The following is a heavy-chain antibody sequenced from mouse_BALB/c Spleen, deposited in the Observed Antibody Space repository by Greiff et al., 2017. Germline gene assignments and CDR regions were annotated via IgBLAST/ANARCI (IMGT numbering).Heavy chain of an antibody. Sequence: EVQGVESGGGLVQPGGSLKLSCAASGFTFSDYYMYWVRQTPEKRLEWVATISDGGSYTYYPDSVKGRFTISRDNAKNNLYLQMSSLKSEDTAMYYCARGLLYYYAMDYWGQGTSVTVSS. CDR1: GFTFSDYY. CDR2: ISDGGSYT. J-gene: IGHJ4*01. V-gene: IGHV5-4*02. CDR3: ARGLLYYYAMDY. D-gene: IGHD2-13*01.